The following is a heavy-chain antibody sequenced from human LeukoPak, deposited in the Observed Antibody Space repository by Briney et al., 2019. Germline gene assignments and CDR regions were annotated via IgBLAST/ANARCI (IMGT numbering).Heavy chain of an antibody. D-gene: IGHD3-3*01. V-gene: IGHV4-34*01. CDR3: ARATVLEWLFVLDY. Sequence: SETLSLTCAVYGGSFSGYYWSWIRQPPGKGLEWIGEINHSGSTNYNPSLKSRVTISVDTSKNQFSLKLSSVTAADTAVYYCARATVLEWLFVLDYWGQGTLVTVSS. J-gene: IGHJ4*02. CDR1: GGSFSGYY. CDR2: INHSGST.